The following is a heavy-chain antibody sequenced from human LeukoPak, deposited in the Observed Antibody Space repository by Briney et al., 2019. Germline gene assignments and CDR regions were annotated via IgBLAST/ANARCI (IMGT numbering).Heavy chain of an antibody. CDR1: GGSISGYY. Sequence: SETLSLTCAVSGGSISGYYWSWIRQSPERGLEYIGHIYYNGRTDYNPSLKSRVTISVDTSRNQFSLRLNSVTAADTAVYFCARWYCNRGTCYYLDYWGQGTLVTVSS. V-gene: IGHV4-59*01. J-gene: IGHJ4*02. CDR3: ARWYCNRGTCYYLDY. CDR2: IYYNGRT. D-gene: IGHD2/OR15-2a*01.